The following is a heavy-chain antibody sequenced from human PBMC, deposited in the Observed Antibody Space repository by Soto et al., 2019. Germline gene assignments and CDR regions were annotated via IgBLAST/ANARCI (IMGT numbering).Heavy chain of an antibody. CDR3: ARHRWGSGSSSGLLDF. CDR1: GGSISTSSYF. Sequence: QLQLQESGPGLVKPSETLSLTCSVSGGSISTSSYFWGWIRQPPGKGLEWVGAVHYSGSANYRSSLQSLVTIYVDTSQNQFSLRLRSVTAADTAVYYCARHRWGSGSSSGLLDFWGQGALVTVSS. J-gene: IGHJ4*02. CDR2: VHYSGSA. D-gene: IGHD3-10*01. V-gene: IGHV4-39*01.